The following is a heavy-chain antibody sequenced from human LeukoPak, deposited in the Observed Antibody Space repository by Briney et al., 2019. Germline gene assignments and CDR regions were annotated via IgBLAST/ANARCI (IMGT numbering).Heavy chain of an antibody. J-gene: IGHJ4*02. CDR1: GFTFDDYA. CDR3: AKDRGTGTPLFDY. D-gene: IGHD1-1*01. Sequence: AGSLRLSCAASGFTFDDYAMHWVRQAPGKGLEWVGGISWNSGSIGYADSVKGRFTISRDNAKNSLYLQMNSLRAEDTALYYCAKDRGTGTPLFDYWGQGTLVTVSS. V-gene: IGHV3-9*01. CDR2: ISWNSGSI.